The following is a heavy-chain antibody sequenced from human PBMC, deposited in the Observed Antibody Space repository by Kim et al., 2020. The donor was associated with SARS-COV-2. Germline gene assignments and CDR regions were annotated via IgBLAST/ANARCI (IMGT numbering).Heavy chain of an antibody. V-gene: IGHV3-11*04. J-gene: IGHJ4*02. CDR2: GGGDTI. Sequence: GGGDTIYYADSVRGRFSISRDNAKKSLYLQMKNLRAGDTAVYYCVGGCGDVWGQGSLVTVSS. CDR3: VGGCGDV. D-gene: IGHD2-21*02.